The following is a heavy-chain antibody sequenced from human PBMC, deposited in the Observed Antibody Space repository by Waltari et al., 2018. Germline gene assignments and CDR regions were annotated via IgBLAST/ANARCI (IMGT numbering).Heavy chain of an antibody. D-gene: IGHD5-18*01. J-gene: IGHJ6*02. V-gene: IGHV4-34*01. CDR2: INHSGTT. Sequence: QVQLQQWGAGLLKPSETLSLTCAVYGGSFSGYYWSWIRQPPGKGLEWLGEINHSGTTNYNPSLKSRVTISVDTSKNQFSVKLSSVTAADTAVYYCARGRQDTAMGWAPYYYYGMDVWGQGTTVTVSS. CDR3: ARGRQDTAMGWAPYYYYGMDV. CDR1: GGSFSGYY.